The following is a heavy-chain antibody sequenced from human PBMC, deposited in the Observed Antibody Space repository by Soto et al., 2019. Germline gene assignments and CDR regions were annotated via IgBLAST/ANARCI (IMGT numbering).Heavy chain of an antibody. J-gene: IGHJ6*02. CDR2: IYYSGTT. Sequence: SETLSLTCTVSGGSISSSDFYWSWVRQPPGKGLQWIGYIYYSGTTYYNPSLKSRVTIFVDTSKNQFSLKVNSVTAADTAVYYCARVGGSGTYNYYYYYNMDVWGQGTTVTVSS. CDR3: ARVGGSGTYNYYYYYNMDV. CDR1: GGSISSSDFY. D-gene: IGHD3-10*01. V-gene: IGHV4-30-4*01.